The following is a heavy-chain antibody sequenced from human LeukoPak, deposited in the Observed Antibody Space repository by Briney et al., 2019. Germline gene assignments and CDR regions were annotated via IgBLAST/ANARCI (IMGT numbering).Heavy chain of an antibody. J-gene: IGHJ4*02. CDR2: ISAYNGTT. V-gene: IGHV1-18*01. CDR3: ARDSVDGSGTYYTDSPDY. D-gene: IGHD3-10*01. Sequence: SVKASCTASGYTFTSYGISWVRQAPGPGLEWMAWISAYNGTTDYAHNLRRSITMTTATSTSTAYMELRSLSSVDTAVYYWARDSVDGSGTYYTDSPDYWGQGTLVTVSS. CDR1: GYTFTSYG.